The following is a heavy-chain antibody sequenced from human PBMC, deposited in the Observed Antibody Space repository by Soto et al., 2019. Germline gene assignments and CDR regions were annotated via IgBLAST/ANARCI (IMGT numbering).Heavy chain of an antibody. CDR2: IYYSGST. CDR3: ARRKQQLAYYYYYGLDV. Sequence: PSETLSLTCTVSGGSISSSSYYWGWIRQPPGKGLEWIGSIYYSGSTYYNPSLKSRVTISVDTSKNQFSLKLSSVTAADTAVYYCARRKQQLAYYYYYGLDVWGQGTTVTVSS. D-gene: IGHD6-13*01. V-gene: IGHV4-39*01. J-gene: IGHJ6*02. CDR1: GGSISSSSYY.